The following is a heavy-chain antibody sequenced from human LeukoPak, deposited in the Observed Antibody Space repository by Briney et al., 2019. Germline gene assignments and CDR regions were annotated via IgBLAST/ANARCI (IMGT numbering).Heavy chain of an antibody. CDR1: GFTFSSYW. Sequence: QSGGSLRLSCAASGFTFSSYWMSWVRQAPGKGLEWVANIKQDGSEKYYVDSVKGRFAISRENSKNILYLQMNSLRAEDTAVYYCAKAYGGYESHYYRYGMDVWGQGTSVTVSS. J-gene: IGHJ6*02. CDR2: IKQDGSEK. CDR3: AKAYGGYESHYYRYGMDV. V-gene: IGHV3-7*01. D-gene: IGHD5-12*01.